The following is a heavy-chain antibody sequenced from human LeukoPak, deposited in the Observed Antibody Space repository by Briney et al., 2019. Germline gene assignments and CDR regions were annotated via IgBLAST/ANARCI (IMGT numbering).Heavy chain of an antibody. D-gene: IGHD3-3*01. CDR3: ATYYDFWSGPWGYGMDV. Sequence: KPGGSLRLSCAASGFTFSSYAMSWVRQAPGKGLEWVSAISGSGGSTYYADSVKGRFTISRDNSKNTLYLQMNSLRAEDTAVYYCATYYDFWSGPWGYGMDVWGQGTTVTVSS. CDR1: GFTFSSYA. V-gene: IGHV3-23*01. CDR2: ISGSGGST. J-gene: IGHJ6*02.